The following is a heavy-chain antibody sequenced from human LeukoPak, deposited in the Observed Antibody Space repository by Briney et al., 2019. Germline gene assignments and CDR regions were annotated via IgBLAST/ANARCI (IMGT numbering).Heavy chain of an antibody. Sequence: GGSLRFSCAASGFTFSTYWMHWVRQAPGKGLVWVSRINSDGSSTSYADSVKGRFTISKDNAKNTLYLQMNSLRAEDTAVYYCARDRIQQGYVEYWGQGTLVTVSS. J-gene: IGHJ4*02. CDR2: INSDGSST. V-gene: IGHV3-74*01. D-gene: IGHD2-15*01. CDR1: GFTFSTYW. CDR3: ARDRIQQGYVEY.